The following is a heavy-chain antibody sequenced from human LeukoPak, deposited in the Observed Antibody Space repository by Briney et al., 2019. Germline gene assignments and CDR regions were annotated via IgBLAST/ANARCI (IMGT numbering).Heavy chain of an antibody. CDR3: ARGQIQLNYYYYYMDV. V-gene: IGHV1-18*01. D-gene: IGHD5-18*01. CDR2: ISAYNGNT. J-gene: IGHJ6*03. Sequence: GASVKVSCKASGYTFTSYGISWVRQAPGQGLEWMGWISAYNGNTNYAQKLQGRVTMTTDTSTSTAYMELRSLRSDDTAVYYCARGQIQLNYYYYYMDVWGKGTTVTISS. CDR1: GYTFTSYG.